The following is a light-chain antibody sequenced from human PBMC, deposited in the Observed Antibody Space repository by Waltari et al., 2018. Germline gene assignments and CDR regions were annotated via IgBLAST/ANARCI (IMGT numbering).Light chain of an antibody. V-gene: IGKV3-20*01. CDR2: GAS. CDR1: QSVSRT. Sequence: DIVLTVSPGPLFLSRGEGARHPCRALQSVSRTLAWYQQKPGQAPRLLIYGASSRATGIPDRFSGSGSGTDFSLTISRLEPDDSAVYFCQHYVSLPATFGQGTKVEIK. CDR3: QHYVSLPAT. J-gene: IGKJ1*01.